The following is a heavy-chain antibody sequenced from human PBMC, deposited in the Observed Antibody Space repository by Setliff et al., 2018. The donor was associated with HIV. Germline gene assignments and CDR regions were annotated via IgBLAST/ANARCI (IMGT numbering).Heavy chain of an antibody. J-gene: IGHJ4*02. CDR1: GGSFSGYY. D-gene: IGHD3-10*01. Sequence: PSETLSLTCAVYGGSFSGYYWSWIRQPPGKGLEWIGEINHSGSTNYNPSLKSRVTISVDTSKNQFSLKLSSVTAADTAVYYCARVVTMVRGAYYFDYWGQGTRVTVSS. CDR2: INHSGST. V-gene: IGHV4-34*01. CDR3: ARVVTMVRGAYYFDY.